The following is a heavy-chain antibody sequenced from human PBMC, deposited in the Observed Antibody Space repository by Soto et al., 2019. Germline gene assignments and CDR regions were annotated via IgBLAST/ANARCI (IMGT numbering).Heavy chain of an antibody. CDR1: GFTFSSYA. D-gene: IGHD3-10*01. Sequence: LRLSCAASGFTFSSYAMHWVRQAPGKGLEWVAVISSDGSNKYNADSVKGRFTISRDNSENTLFLQMSRLRAEDTAVYYCARGLTYYSGSGRNYYYGMDVWGQGTTVTVSS. J-gene: IGHJ6*02. V-gene: IGHV3-30-3*01. CDR3: ARGLTYYSGSGRNYYYGMDV. CDR2: ISSDGSNK.